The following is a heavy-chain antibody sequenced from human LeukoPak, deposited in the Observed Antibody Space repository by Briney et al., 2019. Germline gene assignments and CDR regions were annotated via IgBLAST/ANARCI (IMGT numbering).Heavy chain of an antibody. D-gene: IGHD6-19*01. CDR2: IRSKAYGGTT. CDR3: VKDYAMVSGWTAGFDL. J-gene: IGHJ4*02. Sequence: PGGSLRLSCTASGFTFGDYAMSWVRQAPGKGLEWVGFIRSKAYGGTTEYAASVKGRFTISRDNARSSLYLQMNSLRVEDTALYYCVKDYAMVSGWTAGFDLWGQGTLVTVSS. CDR1: GFTFGDYA. V-gene: IGHV3-49*04.